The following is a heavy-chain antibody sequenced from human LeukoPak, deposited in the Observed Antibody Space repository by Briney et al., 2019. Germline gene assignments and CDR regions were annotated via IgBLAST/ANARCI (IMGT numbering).Heavy chain of an antibody. CDR2: IKRDGSEK. CDR1: GFTFTDYW. CDR3: AREGRGLWFGELLGSTFDY. J-gene: IGHJ4*02. D-gene: IGHD3-10*01. Sequence: GGSLRLSCAASGFTFTDYWMSWVRQAPGKGLEWVANIKRDGSEKYYVDSVKGRFTISRDNAKNSLYLQMNSLRAEDTAVYYCAREGRGLWFGELLGSTFDYWGQGTLVTVSS. V-gene: IGHV3-7*01.